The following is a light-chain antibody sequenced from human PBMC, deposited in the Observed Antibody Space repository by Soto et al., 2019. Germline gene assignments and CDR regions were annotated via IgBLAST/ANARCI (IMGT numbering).Light chain of an antibody. V-gene: IGLV2-14*01. CDR3: SSYTGTSLV. CDR1: GSDVGGYNY. Sequence: QSVLTQPASVSGSPGQSITISCTGTGSDVGGYNYVSWYQQHPGKAPKLMIYDVSNRPSGVSNRFSGSKSGNTASLTISGLQAEDEADYYCSSYTGTSLVFGTGTKVTVL. CDR2: DVS. J-gene: IGLJ1*01.